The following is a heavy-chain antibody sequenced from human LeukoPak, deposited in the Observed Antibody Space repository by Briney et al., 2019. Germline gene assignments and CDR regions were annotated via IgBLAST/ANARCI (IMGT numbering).Heavy chain of an antibody. CDR3: ARDGYCSGGSCHDP. CDR1: GFTFSSYE. J-gene: IGHJ5*02. D-gene: IGHD2-15*01. V-gene: IGHV3-48*03. CDR2: ISSSGSTI. Sequence: GGSLRLSCAASGFTFSSYEMNWVRQAPGKGLEWVSYISSSGSTIYYADSVKGRFTISRDNSKNTLYLQMNSLRAEDTAVYYCARDGYCSGGSCHDPWGQGTLVTVSS.